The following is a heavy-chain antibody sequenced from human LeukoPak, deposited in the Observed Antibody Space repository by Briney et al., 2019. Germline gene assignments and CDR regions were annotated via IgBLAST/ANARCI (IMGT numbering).Heavy chain of an antibody. D-gene: IGHD2-21*01. CDR2: IWYDGHNN. CDR1: GFTFSKYG. CDR3: AREWGLIAVAGGPGY. Sequence: GGSLRLSCVASGFTFSKYGMHWVRQAPGKGLQWLAIIWYDGHNNYYADSVKGRFTISRDNSMNTLFLEMNDLKAEDTAVYYCAREWGLIAVAGGPGYWGQGTLVTVSS. V-gene: IGHV3-33*01. J-gene: IGHJ4*02.